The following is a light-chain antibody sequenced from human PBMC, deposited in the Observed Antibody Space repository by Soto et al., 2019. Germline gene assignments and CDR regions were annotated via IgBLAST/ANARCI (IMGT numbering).Light chain of an antibody. Sequence: DIQMTQSPSSLSASVGDRVTITCRASQSISSYLNWYQQKPGKAPKLLIYAASSLQSGVPSRVRGSGSGTDVTLTIRSLQPEEGATDDGQQRYSFPRTFGQGTKVDIK. CDR2: AAS. V-gene: IGKV1-39*01. CDR1: QSISSY. J-gene: IGKJ1*01. CDR3: QQRYSFPRT.